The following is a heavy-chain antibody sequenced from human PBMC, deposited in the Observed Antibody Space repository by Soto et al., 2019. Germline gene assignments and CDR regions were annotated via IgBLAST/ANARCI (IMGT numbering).Heavy chain of an antibody. CDR2: LYYGRTA. J-gene: IGHJ4*02. CDR3: ALRSMAVVPEY. CDR1: GDSISSYY. D-gene: IGHD3-22*01. V-gene: IGHV4-59*01. Sequence: QVQLQESGPGLVKPSETLSLTCAVSGDSISSYYCMWIRQPPGKGLESIGYLYYGRTANYNPSLMRRVTLSVDTSTNQCSLTLSSMTAADTAVYYCALRSMAVVPEYWGQGTLVTVSS.